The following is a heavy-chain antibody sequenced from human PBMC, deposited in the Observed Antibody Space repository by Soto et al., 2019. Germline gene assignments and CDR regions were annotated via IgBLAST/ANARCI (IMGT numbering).Heavy chain of an antibody. CDR3: ARESEDLTSNFDY. Sequence: AGSLKISCAASGFTFTRYSMNWVRKVPGKGLEWVSSISSTTNYIYYADSMKGRFTVSRDNAKNSVYLEMNSLSAEDTAVYYCARESEDLTSNFDYWGQGTLVTVFS. CDR1: GFTFTRYS. V-gene: IGHV3-21*01. CDR2: ISSTTNYI. J-gene: IGHJ4*02.